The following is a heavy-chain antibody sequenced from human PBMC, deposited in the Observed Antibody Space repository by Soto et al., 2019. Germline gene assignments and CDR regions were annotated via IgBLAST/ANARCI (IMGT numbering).Heavy chain of an antibody. D-gene: IGHD2-2*01. Sequence: PSETLSLTCTVSGCSISSYYWSWIRQPPGKGLEWIGYIYHSGSTYYNPSLKSRVTISVDRSKNQFSLKLSSVTAADTAVYYCARVPDRWGQGTLVTVS. CDR2: IYHSGST. J-gene: IGHJ5*02. CDR3: ARVPDR. V-gene: IGHV4-59*12. CDR1: GCSISSYY.